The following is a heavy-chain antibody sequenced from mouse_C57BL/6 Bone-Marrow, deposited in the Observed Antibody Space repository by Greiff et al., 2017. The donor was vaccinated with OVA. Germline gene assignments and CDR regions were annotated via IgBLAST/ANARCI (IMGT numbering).Heavy chain of an antibody. V-gene: IGHV7-3*01. CDR2: IRNKANGYTT. D-gene: IGHD2-5*01. CDR1: GFTFTDYY. CDR3: ARYRAYYSNYFDY. Sequence: EVQGVESGGGLVQPGGSLSHSCAASGFTFTDYYMSWVRQPPGKALEWLGFIRNKANGYTTEYSASVKGRFTISRDNSQSILYLQMNALRAEDSATYYCARYRAYYSNYFDYWGQGTTLTVSS. J-gene: IGHJ2*01.